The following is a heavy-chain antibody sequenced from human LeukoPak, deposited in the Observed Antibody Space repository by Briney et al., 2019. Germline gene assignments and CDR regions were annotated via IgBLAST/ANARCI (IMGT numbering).Heavy chain of an antibody. CDR2: ISAYNGNT. D-gene: IGHD3-10*01. V-gene: IGHV1-18*04. CDR3: ARYGIYGSGSYYRLGFDY. Sequence: ASVKVSCKASGYTFSDHYMHWVRQAPGQGLEWMGWISAYNGNTNYAQKLQGRVTMTTDTSTSTAYMELRSLRSDDTAVYYCARYGIYGSGSYYRLGFDYWGQGTLVTVSS. CDR1: GYTFSDHY. J-gene: IGHJ4*02.